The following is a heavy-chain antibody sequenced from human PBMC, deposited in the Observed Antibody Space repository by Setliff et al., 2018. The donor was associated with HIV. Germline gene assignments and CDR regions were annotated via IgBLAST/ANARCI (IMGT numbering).Heavy chain of an antibody. CDR3: ARGDSNYLYY. Sequence: SETLSLTCTVSGDSISNYYWNWIRQPAGKGLEWIGRMDTSGGTIYNPSLKSRVTMSADRSKNQFSLKLSSVTAADTAVYYCARGDSNYLYYWGQGTLVTVSS. CDR1: GDSISNYY. V-gene: IGHV4-4*07. CDR2: MDTSGGT. J-gene: IGHJ4*02. D-gene: IGHD4-4*01.